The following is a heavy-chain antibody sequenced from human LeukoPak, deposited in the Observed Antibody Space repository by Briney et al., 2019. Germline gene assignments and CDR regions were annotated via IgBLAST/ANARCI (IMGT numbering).Heavy chain of an antibody. D-gene: IGHD3-10*01. CDR3: ASNPPIYGSVSYPD. V-gene: IGHV4-38-2*01. Sequence: SETLSLTCSASGFSIGTCYSWGWIRQPPGKGLEWIGTIYHSGSNYYNPSLKSRVTISVDTSKNQFSLKLSSGTAADTAVYYCASNPPIYGSVSYPDWGQGTLVTVSS. CDR2: IYHSGSN. CDR1: GFSIGTCYS. J-gene: IGHJ4*02.